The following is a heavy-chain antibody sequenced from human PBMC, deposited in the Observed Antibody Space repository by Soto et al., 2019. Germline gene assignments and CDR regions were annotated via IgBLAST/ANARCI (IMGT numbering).Heavy chain of an antibody. Sequence: EVQLVESGGGLVQPGGSLRLSCAASGFTFSSYAMTWVRQAPGKGLEWVSGISGSGGGTYYADSVKGRFTISRDNSKSTLYLQMNSLRAEDTAVYYCAKVSLGATTITDYYYYGMDVWGQGATVTVSS. CDR2: ISGSGGGT. V-gene: IGHV3-23*04. J-gene: IGHJ6*02. CDR3: AKVSLGATTITDYYYYGMDV. D-gene: IGHD1-26*01. CDR1: GFTFSSYA.